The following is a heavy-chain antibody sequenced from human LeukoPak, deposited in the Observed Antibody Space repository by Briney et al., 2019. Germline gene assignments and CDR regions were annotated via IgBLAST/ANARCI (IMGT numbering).Heavy chain of an antibody. CDR2: IYTSGST. V-gene: IGHV4-4*07. CDR1: GGSISSYY. D-gene: IGHD2-21*02. Sequence: SEALSLTCTVSGGSISSYYWSWIRQPAGKGLEWIGRIYTSGSTNYNPSLKSRVTMSVDTSKNQFSLKLSSVTAADTAVYYCARDHIVVVTARDYYYYAMDVWGQGTTVTVSS. J-gene: IGHJ6*02. CDR3: ARDHIVVVTARDYYYYAMDV.